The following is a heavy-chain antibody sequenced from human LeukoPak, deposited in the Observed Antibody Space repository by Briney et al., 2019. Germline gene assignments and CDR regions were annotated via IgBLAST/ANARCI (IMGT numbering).Heavy chain of an antibody. V-gene: IGHV4-39*01. CDR1: GGSISSSRYY. CDR2: IYYSGST. D-gene: IGHD4-17*01. Sequence: SETLSLTCTVSGGSISSSRYYWGWIRQPPGKGLEWIGSIYYSGSTYYNPSLKSRVTISVDTSKNQFSLKLSSVTAADTAVYYCARGPYGDYLHDAFDIWGQGTMVTVSS. J-gene: IGHJ3*02. CDR3: ARGPYGDYLHDAFDI.